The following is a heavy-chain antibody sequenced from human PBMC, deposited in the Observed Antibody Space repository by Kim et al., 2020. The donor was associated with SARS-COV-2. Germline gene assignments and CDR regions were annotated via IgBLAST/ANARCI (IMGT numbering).Heavy chain of an antibody. J-gene: IGHJ4*02. V-gene: IGHV3-23*01. CDR3: AKNSGWYF. CDR1: GFTFIRTD. Sequence: GGSLRLSCAASGFTFIRTDMRWVRQTPGKGLEWVSTISGSGDNIYYADSVKGRFTISRDNSKNMLYLQMNSPRAEDTAIYFCAKNSGWYFWGPGILVTVSS. CDR2: ISGSGDNI. D-gene: IGHD6-19*01.